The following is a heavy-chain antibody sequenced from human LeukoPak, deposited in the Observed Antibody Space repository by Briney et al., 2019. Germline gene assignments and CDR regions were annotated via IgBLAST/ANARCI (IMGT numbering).Heavy chain of an antibody. D-gene: IGHD6-13*01. V-gene: IGHV5-10-1*01. J-gene: IGHJ4*02. CDR1: GDSFTSYW. CDR2: IDPSDSYT. Sequence: GESLKISCKGSGDSFTSYWISWVRQMPGKGLEWMGRIDPSDSYTNYSPSFQGHVTISADKSISTAYLQWSSLKASDTAMYYCARHPQLAAAAIDVDYWGQGTLVTVSS. CDR3: ARHPQLAAAAIDVDY.